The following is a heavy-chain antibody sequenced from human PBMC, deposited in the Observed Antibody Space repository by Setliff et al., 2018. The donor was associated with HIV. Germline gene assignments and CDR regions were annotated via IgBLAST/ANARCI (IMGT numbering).Heavy chain of an antibody. J-gene: IGHJ6*03. D-gene: IGHD6-6*01. CDR3: ARGGGTSSPIDYHYYIDV. CDR2: IYYTGSP. V-gene: IGHV4-39*01. CDR1: GDSISSSIYH. Sequence: PSETLSLTCTVSGDSISSSIYHWGWVRQPPGKGLEWIGGIYYTGSPFYNPSLKSRVTISVDTSNNQFSLKLSSVTAADTAVYYCARGGGTSSPIDYHYYIDVWGKGTTVTVSS.